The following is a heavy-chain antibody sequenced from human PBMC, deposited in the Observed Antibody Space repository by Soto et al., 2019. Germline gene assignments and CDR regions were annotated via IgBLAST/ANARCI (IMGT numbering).Heavy chain of an antibody. CDR2: ISYDESNK. J-gene: IGHJ3*02. D-gene: IGHD6-13*01. V-gene: IGHV3-30-3*01. CDR3: ARVRGSSWYEGAFDI. Sequence: QVQLVECGGGVVQPGRSLRLSCAASGFTFSSYAMHWVRQAPGKVLEWVAFISYDESNKYYADSVKGRFTISRDNSKNTLYLQMNSLRAEDTAVYYCARVRGSSWYEGAFDIWGQGTMVTVSS. CDR1: GFTFSSYA.